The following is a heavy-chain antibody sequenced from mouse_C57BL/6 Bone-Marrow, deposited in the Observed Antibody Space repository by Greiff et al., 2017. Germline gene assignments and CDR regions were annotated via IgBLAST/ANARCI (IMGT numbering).Heavy chain of an antibody. Sequence: VQLVESGAELVRPGASVKLSCKASGYTFTDYYINWVKQRPGQGLEWIARIYPGSGNTYYNEKFKGKATLTAEKSSSTAYMQLSSLTSEDSAVYFCAREGGYWYFDVWGTGTTVTVSS. CDR2: IYPGSGNT. CDR3: AREGGYWYFDV. V-gene: IGHV1-76*01. CDR1: GYTFTDYY. J-gene: IGHJ1*03.